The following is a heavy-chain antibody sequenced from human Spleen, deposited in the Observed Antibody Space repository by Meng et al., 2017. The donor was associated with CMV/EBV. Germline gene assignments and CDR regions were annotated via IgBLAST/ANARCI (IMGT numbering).Heavy chain of an antibody. J-gene: IGHJ5*01. D-gene: IGHD6-25*01. Sequence: GSLRLSCTVSGGSISSYYWTWIRQPPGKGLEWIGHIYYSGSSNYNPSLKSRVPISVDTSRNQFSLKLTSVTAADTAVYYGVTSTIYNSGWTWFDSWGQGTLVTVSS. CDR2: IYYSGSS. CDR3: VTSTIYNSGWTWFDS. V-gene: IGHV4-59*01. CDR1: GGSISSYY.